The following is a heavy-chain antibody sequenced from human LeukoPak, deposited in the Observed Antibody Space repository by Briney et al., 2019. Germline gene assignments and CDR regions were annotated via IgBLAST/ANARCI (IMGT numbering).Heavy chain of an antibody. V-gene: IGHV1-2*06. Sequence: ASVKVSCKASGYMITSYHMHWVRQAPGQGLEWMGRINPNSGGTNYAQKFQGRVIMTRDTSISTAYMELSRLRSDDTAVYYCARDRYSSGWYFSFTDYYYYYGMDVWGQGTTVTVSS. CDR1: GYMITSYH. CDR3: ARDRYSSGWYFSFTDYYYYYGMDV. D-gene: IGHD6-19*01. CDR2: INPNSGGT. J-gene: IGHJ6*02.